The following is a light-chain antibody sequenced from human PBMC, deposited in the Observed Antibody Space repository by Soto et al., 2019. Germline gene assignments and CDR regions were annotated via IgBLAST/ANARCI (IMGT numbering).Light chain of an antibody. CDR2: AAS. V-gene: IGKV1-27*01. J-gene: IGKJ5*01. CDR3: QKYSSVIT. CDR1: QGISNF. Sequence: DIQMTQSPSSLSASVGDRVTITCRASQGISNFLAWYQQKPGKVPKLLISAASTLQSGVPSRFSGSGSGTDFPLTITLLQPEDVATYYCQKYSSVITFGQGTRLEIK.